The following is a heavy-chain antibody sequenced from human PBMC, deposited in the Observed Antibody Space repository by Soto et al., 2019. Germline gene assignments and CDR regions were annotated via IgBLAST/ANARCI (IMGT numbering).Heavy chain of an antibody. J-gene: IGHJ5*02. CDR1: GFTFSTYT. D-gene: IGHD6-25*01. Sequence: HPGGSLRLSCAASGFTFSTYTMTWVRQAPGKGLEWVSAISGSGGSTYYADSVKGRFTISRDNSKNTLYLQMNSLRAEDTAVYYCAKIEGAALLYWFDPWGQGTLVTVSS. V-gene: IGHV3-23*01. CDR3: AKIEGAALLYWFDP. CDR2: ISGSGGST.